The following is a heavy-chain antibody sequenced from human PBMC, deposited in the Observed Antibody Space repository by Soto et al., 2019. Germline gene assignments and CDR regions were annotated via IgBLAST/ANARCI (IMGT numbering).Heavy chain of an antibody. Sequence: ASGDTFYFSYMPWARQTTGQGLEWMGWINPNSGGTNYAQKFQGWVTMTRDTSISTAYMELSRLRSDDTAVYYCARIRQLGGPGAFDIRGQGTMVTVSS. J-gene: IGHJ3*02. CDR3: ARIRQLGGPGAFDI. CDR2: INPNSGGT. V-gene: IGHV1-2*04. CDR1: GDTFYFSY. D-gene: IGHD6-6*01.